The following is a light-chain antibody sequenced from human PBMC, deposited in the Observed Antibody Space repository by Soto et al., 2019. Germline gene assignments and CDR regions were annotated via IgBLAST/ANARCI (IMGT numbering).Light chain of an antibody. J-gene: IGLJ1*01. CDR3: QTWGTGIQV. CDR2: VNSDGSH. V-gene: IGLV4-69*01. CDR1: SGHSTYA. Sequence: QSVLTQSPAASGSLGASVRLTCTLSSGHSTYAVAWHQQQPEKGPRYLMKVNSDGSHSKGDGIPDRFSGSSSGAEFYLTISSLQSEDEADYYCQTWGTGIQVFGTGTKVTVL.